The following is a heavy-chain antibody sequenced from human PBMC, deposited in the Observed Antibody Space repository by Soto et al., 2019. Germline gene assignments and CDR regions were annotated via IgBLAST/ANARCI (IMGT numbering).Heavy chain of an antibody. V-gene: IGHV4-30-4*01. D-gene: IGHD3-22*01. CDR2: IYYSGST. CDR3: ARDPRDSSGYPLAFDY. Sequence: QVQLQESGPGLVKPSQTLSLTCTVSGGSINSGDYYWSWIRQPPGKGLEWIGYIYYSGSTYYNPSLKSRVTISVDTSKNQFSLKLSSVTAADTAVYYCARDPRDSSGYPLAFDYWGQGTLVTVSS. CDR1: GGSINSGDYY. J-gene: IGHJ4*02.